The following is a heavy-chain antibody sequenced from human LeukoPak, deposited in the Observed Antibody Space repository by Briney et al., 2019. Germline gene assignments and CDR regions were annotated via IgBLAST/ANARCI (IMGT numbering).Heavy chain of an antibody. V-gene: IGHV4-34*01. CDR1: GGSFSGYY. CDR2: INHSGST. Sequence: PSETLSLTCAAYGGSFSGYYWSWIRQPPGKGLEWIGEINHSGSTNYNPSLKSRVTISVDTSKNQFSLKLSSVTAADTAVYYCARGRWFTSTRRDMDVWGQGTTVTVSS. D-gene: IGHD3-10*01. CDR3: ARGRWFTSTRRDMDV. J-gene: IGHJ6*02.